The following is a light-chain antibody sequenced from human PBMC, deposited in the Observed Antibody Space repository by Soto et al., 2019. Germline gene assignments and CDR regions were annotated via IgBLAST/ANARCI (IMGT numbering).Light chain of an antibody. CDR2: GAS. J-gene: IGKJ1*01. CDR3: QKYGSSPWE. Sequence: EIVLTQSPGTLSLSPGERATLSCRASQSVGSSDLAWYQQKPGQAPRLLIYGASSRATGIPDRFSGSGSGTDFTLTISRLEPEDFAVYYWQKYGSSPWEFGQGTKLEIK. V-gene: IGKV3-20*01. CDR1: QSVGSSD.